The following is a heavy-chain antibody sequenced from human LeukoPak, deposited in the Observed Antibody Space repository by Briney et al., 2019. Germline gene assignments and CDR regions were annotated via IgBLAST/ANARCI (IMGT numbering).Heavy chain of an antibody. CDR3: AKRGDNYDSSRTFYDAFDL. D-gene: IGHD3-16*01. J-gene: IGHJ3*01. V-gene: IGHV3-30*02. Sequence: GGSLRLSCAASGFAFRTYGMHWVRQAPGKGLEWVTFIRYDGSDKYYADSVRGRFTISRDNSKNTLFLQMNSLRFDDTAVYYCAKRGDNYDSSRTFYDAFDLWGQGTMVTVSS. CDR2: IRYDGSDK. CDR1: GFAFRTYG.